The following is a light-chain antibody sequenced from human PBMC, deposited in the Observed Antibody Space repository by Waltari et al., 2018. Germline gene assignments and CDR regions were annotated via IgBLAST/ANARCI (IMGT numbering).Light chain of an antibody. CDR1: QSISSY. V-gene: IGKV1-39*01. CDR3: QQSYSTPPGLT. Sequence: DIQMTQSPSSLSASVGDRVTITCRASQSISSYLNWYQQKPGKAPKLLIYAASSLQSGVPSRFSGSGSGTDFTLTISSLQPEDFATYYCQQSYSTPPGLTFGGVTKVEIK. J-gene: IGKJ4*01. CDR2: AAS.